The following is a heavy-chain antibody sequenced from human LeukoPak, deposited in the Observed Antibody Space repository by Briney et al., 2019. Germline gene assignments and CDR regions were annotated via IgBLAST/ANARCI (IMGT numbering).Heavy chain of an antibody. CDR1: GGTFSSYA. J-gene: IGHJ1*01. D-gene: IGHD2-15*01. CDR3: ASFGLRYSTYCSGGSCYSHFQH. V-gene: IGHV1-69*13. CDR2: IIPIFGTA. Sequence: SVKVSCKASGGTFSSYAISWVRQAPGQGLEWMGGIIPIFGTANYAQEFQGRVTITADESTSTAYMELSSLRSEDTAVYYCASFGLRYSTYCSGGSCYSHFQHWGQGTLVTVSS.